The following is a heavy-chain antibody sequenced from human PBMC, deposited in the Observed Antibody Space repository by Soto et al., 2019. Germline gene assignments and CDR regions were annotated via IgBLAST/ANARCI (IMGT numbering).Heavy chain of an antibody. V-gene: IGHV1-69*13. CDR1: GGTFSSYA. J-gene: IGHJ6*02. CDR2: IIPIFGTA. Sequence: RASVKVSCKASGGTFSSYAISWVRQAPGQGLEWMGGIIPIFGTANYAQKFQGRVTITADESTSTAYMELSSLRSEDTAVYYCARGSLSINYYYYGMDVWGQGTTVTVSS. CDR3: ARGSLSINYYYYGMDV. D-gene: IGHD3-9*01.